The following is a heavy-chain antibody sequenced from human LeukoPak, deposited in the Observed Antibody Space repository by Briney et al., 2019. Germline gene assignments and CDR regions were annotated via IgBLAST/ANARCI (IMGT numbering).Heavy chain of an antibody. J-gene: IGHJ3*01. Sequence: SQTLSLTCIVSGGFIDSAGYYYTWIRQLPVKGLEWIGYIYYSGRSSYNPSLKSRVTISVDTSKNQFSLNLSSVTAADTAVYYCASFRDTDNWGRGTMVTVSS. CDR2: IYYSGRS. CDR1: GGFIDSAGYY. CDR3: ASFRDTDN. D-gene: IGHD2-21*01. V-gene: IGHV4-31*03.